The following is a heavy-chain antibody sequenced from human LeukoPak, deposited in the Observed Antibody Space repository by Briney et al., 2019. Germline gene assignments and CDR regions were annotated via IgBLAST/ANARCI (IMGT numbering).Heavy chain of an antibody. V-gene: IGHV4-34*01. CDR2: INHSGST. CDR1: GGSFSNYY. Sequence: PSETLSLTCAVYGGSFSNYYWSWIRQPPGKGLEWIGEINHSGSTNYNPSLKSRVTISVDTSKNQFSLKLSSVTAADTAVYYCARDSSGTLDYWGQGTLVTVSS. CDR3: ARDSSGTLDY. J-gene: IGHJ4*02. D-gene: IGHD1-1*01.